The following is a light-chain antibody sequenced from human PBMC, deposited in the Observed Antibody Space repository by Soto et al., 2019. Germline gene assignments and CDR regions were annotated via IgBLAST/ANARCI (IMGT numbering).Light chain of an antibody. J-gene: IGKJ2*01. CDR2: GAS. Sequence: EIVLTQSPGTLSLSPGERATLSCRASQSVSSTYLAWYQQKPGQAPRLLIYGASRRATGIPDRFSGSGSGTDFTLTISRLEPEDFAVYYWQQYGTSPYTCGQGTKLEIK. CDR1: QSVSSTY. CDR3: QQYGTSPYT. V-gene: IGKV3-20*01.